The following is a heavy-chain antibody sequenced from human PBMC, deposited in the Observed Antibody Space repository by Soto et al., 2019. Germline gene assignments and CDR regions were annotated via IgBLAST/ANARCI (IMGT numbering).Heavy chain of an antibody. D-gene: IGHD2-2*01. CDR2: IIPIFGTA. J-gene: IGHJ5*02. CDR1: GGTFSSYA. CDR3: AGGEGNVLVPAAPRGVPYNWFDP. V-gene: IGHV1-69*13. Sequence: ASVKVSCKASGGTFSSYAISWVRQAPGQGLEWMGGIIPIFGTANYAQKFQGRVTITADESTSTAYMELSSLRSEDRAVYYCAGGEGNVLVPAAPRGVPYNWFDPWGQGTLVTVSS.